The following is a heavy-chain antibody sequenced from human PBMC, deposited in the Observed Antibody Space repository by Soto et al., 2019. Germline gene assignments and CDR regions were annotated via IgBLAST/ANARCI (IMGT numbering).Heavy chain of an antibody. D-gene: IGHD6-19*01. CDR2: IDPSDSYT. CDR1: GYSFTSYW. Sequence: NSGESLKISCKGSGYSFTSYWINWVRQMPGKGLEWVGRIDPSDSYTNYSPSFQGHVTISADKSINTAYLQWSNLKASDSAIYYCAKQAGTGYYFYGVSVWGQGTTVTVSS. CDR3: AKQAGTGYYFYGVSV. J-gene: IGHJ6*02. V-gene: IGHV5-10-1*01.